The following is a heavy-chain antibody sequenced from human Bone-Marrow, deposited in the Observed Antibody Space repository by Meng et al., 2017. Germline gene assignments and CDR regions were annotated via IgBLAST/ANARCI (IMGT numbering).Heavy chain of an antibody. V-gene: IGHV1-18*01. CDR1: GYTFTSYG. J-gene: IGHJ6*02. D-gene: IGHD3-10*01. CDR3: ARSQYYYGSGKNIYYYGMDV. Sequence: ASVKVSCKASGYTFTSYGISWVRQAPGQGLEWMGWISAYNGNTNYAQKLQGRVTMTTDTSTSTAYMELRSLRSDDTAVYYCARSQYYYGSGKNIYYYGMDVWGQGTTVTVSS. CDR2: ISAYNGNT.